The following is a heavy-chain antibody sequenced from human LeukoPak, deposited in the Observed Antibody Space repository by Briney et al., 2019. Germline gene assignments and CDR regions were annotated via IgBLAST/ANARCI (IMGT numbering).Heavy chain of an antibody. Sequence: SETLSLTCSVSGGSFSSYYWSWIRQPPGKRPEWIGNIYYSGSTDYNPSLRSRVTISIDTSKNQFSLKLSSVTAADTAMYYCASGSETWGLLPKFYFDFWGQGLLVTVSS. V-gene: IGHV4-59*01. CDR1: GGSFSSYY. D-gene: IGHD1-26*01. CDR3: ASGSETWGLLPKFYFDF. CDR2: IYYSGST. J-gene: IGHJ4*02.